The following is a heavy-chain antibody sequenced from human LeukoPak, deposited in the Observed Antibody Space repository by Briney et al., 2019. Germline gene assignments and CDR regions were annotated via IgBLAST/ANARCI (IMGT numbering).Heavy chain of an antibody. V-gene: IGHV1-2*02. J-gene: IGHJ4*02. CDR1: GYIFTGYY. D-gene: IGHD3-22*01. CDR3: ARDMDSSGSLYYY. CDR2: INTNSGGT. Sequence: ASVKVSCKASGYIFTGYYMHWVRQAPGQGLEWMGWINTNSGGTNYAQKFQGRVTMTRDTSTSTAYMELSRLRSDDTAVYYCARDMDSSGSLYYYWGQGTLVTVSS.